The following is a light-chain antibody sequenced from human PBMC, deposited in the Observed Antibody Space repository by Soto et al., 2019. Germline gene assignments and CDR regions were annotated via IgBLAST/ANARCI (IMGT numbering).Light chain of an antibody. CDR2: GAS. CDR3: QQYNRWPPWT. J-gene: IGKJ1*01. V-gene: IGKV3-15*01. CDR1: ESVSDK. Sequence: VMTQSAVTLTVPPGERATLSCRARESVSDKLAWYQQKPGQAPRLLIYGASTRTTGIPARFSGSGSGTEFTLTISSLQSEDSAVYYCQQYNRWPPWTFGQGTKVEIK.